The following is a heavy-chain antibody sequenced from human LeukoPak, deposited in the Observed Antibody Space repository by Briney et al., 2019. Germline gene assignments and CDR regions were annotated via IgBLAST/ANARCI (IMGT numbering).Heavy chain of an antibody. CDR2: ISDNEGRT. CDR3: ARHDSFIPY. Sequence: GGSLRLSCAASGFNFNYYAMSWVRQAPGKGLEWVSGISDNEGRTYDTDSVKGRFTISRDRTKNTVYLQMHNLRADDTSVYFCARHDSFIPYWGQGTLVTVSS. V-gene: IGHV3-23*01. J-gene: IGHJ4*02. CDR1: GFNFNYYA. D-gene: IGHD5-18*01.